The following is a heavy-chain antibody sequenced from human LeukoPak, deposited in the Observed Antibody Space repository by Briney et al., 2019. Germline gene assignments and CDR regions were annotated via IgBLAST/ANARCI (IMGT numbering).Heavy chain of an antibody. CDR3: ARGLFRTGYHSTVFTSFDP. J-gene: IGHJ5*02. V-gene: IGHV4-31*03. Sequence: SQTLSLTCTVFGGSISGGTYYWSWIRQHPGQGLEWIGYIYYSGSTYYNPSLKSRLSISIDTSENQFSLKLTSVTAADTAVYYCARGLFRTGYHSTVFTSFDPWGQGTLVTVSS. CDR2: IYYSGST. D-gene: IGHD3/OR15-3a*01. CDR1: GGSISGGTYY.